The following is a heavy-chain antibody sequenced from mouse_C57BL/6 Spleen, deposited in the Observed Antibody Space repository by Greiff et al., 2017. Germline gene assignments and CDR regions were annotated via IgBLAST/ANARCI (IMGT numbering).Heavy chain of an antibody. CDR1: GFSFNTYA. D-gene: IGHD2-1*01. CDR3: VTLYYGNAMDY. Sequence: EVMLVESGGGLVQPKGSLKLSCAASGFSFNTYAMNWVRQAPGKGLEWVARIRSKSNNYATYYADSVKDRFTISRDDSESMLYLQMNNLKTEDTAMYYCVTLYYGNAMDYWGQGTSVTVSS. V-gene: IGHV10-1*01. J-gene: IGHJ4*01. CDR2: IRSKSNNYAT.